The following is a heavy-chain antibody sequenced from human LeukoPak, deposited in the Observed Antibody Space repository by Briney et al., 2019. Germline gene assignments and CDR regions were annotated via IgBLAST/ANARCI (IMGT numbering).Heavy chain of an antibody. V-gene: IGHV3-33*01. CDR1: GFTLIKYG. CDR3: ARDDDTSSDYSLFEY. J-gene: IGHJ4*02. D-gene: IGHD3-22*01. Sequence: GGSLRLSCAASGFTLIKYGMHWVRQAPGKGLEWVAFFWAHGGSQYYADSVKGRFTISRDTATNTLYLQMNSLRAEDTAIYYCARDDDTSSDYSLFEYWGQGTRVTVSS. CDR2: FWAHGGSQ.